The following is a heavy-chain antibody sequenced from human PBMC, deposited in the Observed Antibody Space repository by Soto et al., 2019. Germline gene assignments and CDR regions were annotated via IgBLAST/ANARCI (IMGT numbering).Heavy chain of an antibody. CDR3: ARGKEWELLGGFDS. D-gene: IGHD1-26*01. V-gene: IGHV1-69*01. J-gene: IGHJ4*02. CDR1: GGTFSSYA. CDR2: IIPIFGTA. Sequence: QVQLVQSGAEVKKPGSSVKVSCKASGGTFSSYAISWVRQAPGQGLEWMVGIIPIFGTANYAQRFQCRVTITADESTSTAYMELSSLRSEDTAVYYCARGKEWELLGGFDSLGQGTLVTVSS.